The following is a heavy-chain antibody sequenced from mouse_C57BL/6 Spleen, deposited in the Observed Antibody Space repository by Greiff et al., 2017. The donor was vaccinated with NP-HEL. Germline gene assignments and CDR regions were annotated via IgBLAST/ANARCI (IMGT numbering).Heavy chain of an antibody. D-gene: IGHD1-1*01. CDR3: ARSPRYYGSPIDY. V-gene: IGHV1-50*01. CDR1: GYTFTSYW. CDR2: IDPSDSYT. J-gene: IGHJ2*01. Sequence: VQLQQSGAELVKPGASVKLSCKASGYTFTSYWMQWVKQRPGQGLEWIGEIDPSDSYTNYNQKFKGKATLTVDTSSSTAYMHLSSLTAEDSAVYYCARSPRYYGSPIDYWGQGTTLTVSS.